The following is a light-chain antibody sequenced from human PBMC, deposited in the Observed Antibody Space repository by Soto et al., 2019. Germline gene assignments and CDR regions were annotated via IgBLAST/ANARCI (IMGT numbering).Light chain of an antibody. Sequence: DIQMTQSPSSVSACVADRVTITFRPCQGISGWLAWSHQKPAEAPKLLLYAASIVPSGCPLSFSGSGTGTHVTRTINSLQPEEFATYYSQQAKSVPLTVGQGTRLE. V-gene: IGKV1D-12*01. CDR2: AAS. CDR1: QGISGW. CDR3: QQAKSVPLT. J-gene: IGKJ5*01.